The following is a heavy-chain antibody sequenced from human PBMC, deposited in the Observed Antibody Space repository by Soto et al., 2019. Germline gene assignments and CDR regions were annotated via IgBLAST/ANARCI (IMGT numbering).Heavy chain of an antibody. J-gene: IGHJ4*02. V-gene: IGHV4-34*01. Sequence: KTSETLSLTCAVYGGSFSGYYWSWIRQPPGKGLEWIGEINHSGSTNYNPSLKSRVTISVDTSKNQFSLKLSSVTAADTAVYYCAKDRTIASRNFDSWGQGALVTVSS. CDR2: INHSGST. CDR3: AKDRTIASRNFDS. CDR1: GGSFSGYY. D-gene: IGHD6-6*01.